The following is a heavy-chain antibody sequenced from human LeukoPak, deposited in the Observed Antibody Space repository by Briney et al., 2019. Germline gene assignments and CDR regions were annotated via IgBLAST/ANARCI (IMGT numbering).Heavy chain of an antibody. CDR1: GFTFSSYT. CDR2: ISNDGSNK. CDR3: ASGSLADYYFDY. D-gene: IGHD6-19*01. V-gene: IGHV3-30*04. J-gene: IGHJ4*02. Sequence: GGSLRLSCAASGFTFSSYTMHWVRQAPGKGLEWVAVISNDGSNKYYADSVKGRFTISRDNSKNTLYLQMNSLRAEDTAVYYCASGSLADYYFDYWGRGTLVTVSS.